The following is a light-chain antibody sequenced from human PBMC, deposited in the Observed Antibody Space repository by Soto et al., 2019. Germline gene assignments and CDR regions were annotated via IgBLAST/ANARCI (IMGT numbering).Light chain of an antibody. CDR1: QGISSA. Sequence: AIQLTQSPSSLSGSVGDTVTITCRATQGISSALAWYQHKPGKAPDLLIYDATSLERGVPTRFRGSGSGTEFTLTISSLQPEDFATYYCQQFNSYPLTFGGGTKVEI. V-gene: IGKV1-13*02. CDR3: QQFNSYPLT. CDR2: DAT. J-gene: IGKJ4*01.